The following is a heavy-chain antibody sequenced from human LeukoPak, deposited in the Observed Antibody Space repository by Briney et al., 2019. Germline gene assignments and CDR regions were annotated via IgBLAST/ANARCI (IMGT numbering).Heavy chain of an antibody. CDR3: ARDSGLRDSIDY. Sequence: GGSLRLSCAASGFTFSSYWMHWVRQVPGKGLVWVSRINSDGSSTSYADSVKGRFTISRDNAKNSLYLQMNSLRAEDTAVYYCARDSGLRDSIDYWGQGTLVTVSS. D-gene: IGHD3-10*01. V-gene: IGHV3-74*01. CDR1: GFTFSSYW. J-gene: IGHJ4*02. CDR2: INSDGSST.